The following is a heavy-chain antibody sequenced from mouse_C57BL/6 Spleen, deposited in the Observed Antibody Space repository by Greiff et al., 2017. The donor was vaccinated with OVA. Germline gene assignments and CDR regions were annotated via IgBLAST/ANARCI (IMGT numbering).Heavy chain of an antibody. Sequence: QVQLQQPGAELVKPGASVKMSCKASGYTFTSYWITWVKQRPGQGLEWIGDIYPGSGSTNYNEKFKSKATLTVDTSSSTAYMQLSSLTSEDSAVYYCARRSYYCSSLAYWGQGTLVTVSA. J-gene: IGHJ3*01. CDR3: ARRSYYCSSLAY. CDR2: IYPGSGST. V-gene: IGHV1-55*01. CDR1: GYTFTSYW. D-gene: IGHD1-1*01.